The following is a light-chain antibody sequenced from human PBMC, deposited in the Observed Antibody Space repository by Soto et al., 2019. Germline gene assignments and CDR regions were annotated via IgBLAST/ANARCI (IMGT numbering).Light chain of an antibody. CDR1: QSVSSSSY. CDR2: GAS. J-gene: IGKJ2*01. V-gene: IGKV3-20*01. Sequence: EIVLTQSPGTLSLSPGERATLSCRASQSVSSSSYLAWYQQKPGQAPRLLIYGASSRSTGIPDRVSGSGSATDFTLPISRLEPEDFEVYYCRQYGSSPSYTFGQGTKLEIK. CDR3: RQYGSSPSYT.